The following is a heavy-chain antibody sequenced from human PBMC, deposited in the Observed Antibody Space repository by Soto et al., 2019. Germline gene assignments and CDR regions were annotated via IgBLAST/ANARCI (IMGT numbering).Heavy chain of an antibody. CDR2: INPSGGST. CDR3: ARVDGDYYDSSGLGY. V-gene: IGHV1-46*01. J-gene: IGHJ4*02. CDR1: GYTFTSYY. D-gene: IGHD3-22*01. Sequence: GASVKVSCKASGYTFTSYYMHWVRQAPGQGLEWMGIINPSGGSTSYAQKFQGRVTMTRDTSTSTVYMELSSLRSEDTAVYYCARVDGDYYDSSGLGYWGQGTLVTVSS.